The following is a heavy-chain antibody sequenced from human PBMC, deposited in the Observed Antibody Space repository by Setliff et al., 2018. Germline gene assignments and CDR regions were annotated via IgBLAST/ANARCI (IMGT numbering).Heavy chain of an antibody. Sequence: SVKVSCKASGDTFSASGITWVRQAPGEGLEWVGRSIPILKTANYAQKFQGRVTLSVDDSATTAYMDLRSLKLEDTAVYFRARELRSPFWHIDSWGQGTLVTVSS. CDR3: ARELRSPFWHIDS. D-gene: IGHD3-3*01. CDR2: SIPILKTA. J-gene: IGHJ4*02. V-gene: IGHV1-69*11. CDR1: GDTFSASG.